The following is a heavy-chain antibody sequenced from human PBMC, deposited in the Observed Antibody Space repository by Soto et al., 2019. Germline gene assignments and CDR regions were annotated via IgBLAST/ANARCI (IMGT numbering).Heavy chain of an antibody. D-gene: IGHD3-3*01. CDR1: GGSISSSSYY. CDR2: IYYSGST. Sequence: SETLSLTCTVSGGSISSSSYYWGWIRQPPGKGLEWIGSIYYSGSTYYNPSLKSRVTISVDTSKNQSSLKLSSVTAADTAVYYFARSYYCFWSDYYTFDYWEQGTLVIVSS. V-gene: IGHV4-39*01. J-gene: IGHJ4*02. CDR3: ARSYYCFWSDYYTFDY.